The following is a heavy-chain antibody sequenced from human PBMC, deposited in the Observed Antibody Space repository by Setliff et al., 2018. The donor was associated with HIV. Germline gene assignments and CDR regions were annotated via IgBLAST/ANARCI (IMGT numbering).Heavy chain of an antibody. J-gene: IGHJ6*02. Sequence: GASVKVSCKASGYTFTSYGISWVRQAPGQGLEWMGWISALNGRTNYAQKLQGRVTMTTDTSTSTVYMDLRSLRSDDTAVYYCARYDSSGYYPSNYYYGMDVWAKGPRSPSP. CDR3: ARYDSSGYYPSNYYYGMDV. CDR1: GYTFTSYG. V-gene: IGHV1-18*01. CDR2: ISALNGRT. D-gene: IGHD3-22*01.